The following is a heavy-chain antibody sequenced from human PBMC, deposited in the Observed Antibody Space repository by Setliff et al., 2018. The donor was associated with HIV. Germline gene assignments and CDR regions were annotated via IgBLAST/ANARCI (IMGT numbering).Heavy chain of an antibody. CDR3: ARSLVPSGYYYGRHAFDI. D-gene: IGHD3-22*01. CDR1: GASIRGHY. J-gene: IGHJ3*02. V-gene: IGHV4-59*08. CDR2: IYYSGNT. Sequence: SETLSLTCSVSGASIRGHYWSWIRQSPGRGLEWIGNIYYSGNTNYNPSFRSRVTISVDTSKNQFSLRVNSVTAADTAVYYCARSLVPSGYYYGRHAFDIWGQGTKVTVSS.